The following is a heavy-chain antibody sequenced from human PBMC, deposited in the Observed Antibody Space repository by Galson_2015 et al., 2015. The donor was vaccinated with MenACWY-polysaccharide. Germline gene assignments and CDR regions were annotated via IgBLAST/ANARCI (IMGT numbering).Heavy chain of an antibody. D-gene: IGHD3-3*01. CDR2: INAANGNT. Sequence: SVKVSCKASGYTFNKNKIHWVRQAPGQGLEWMGWINAANGNTHFLEKFQGRLTIIRDTSASTVYMQLRSLTSEDTAVYYCARGDLIFGVVANRFDPWGQGTLVTVSS. J-gene: IGHJ5*02. CDR3: ARGDLIFGVVANRFDP. V-gene: IGHV1-3*01. CDR1: GYTFNKNK.